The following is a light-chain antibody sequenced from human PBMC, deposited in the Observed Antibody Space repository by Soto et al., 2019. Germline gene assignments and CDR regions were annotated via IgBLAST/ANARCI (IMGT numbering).Light chain of an antibody. CDR2: GNS. CDR1: SSNFGAGYD. J-gene: IGLJ1*01. Sequence: HSVLTQPPSVSGAPGQRVTISCTGSSSNFGAGYDVQWYQQLPGTAPKLLIYGNSNRPSGVPDRFSGSKSGTSASLAITGLQAEDEADYYCQSYDSSLSAYVFGTGTKVTVL. V-gene: IGLV1-40*01. CDR3: QSYDSSLSAYV.